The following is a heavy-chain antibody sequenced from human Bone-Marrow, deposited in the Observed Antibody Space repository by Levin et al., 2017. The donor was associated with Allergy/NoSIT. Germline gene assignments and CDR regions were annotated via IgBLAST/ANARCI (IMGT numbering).Heavy chain of an antibody. J-gene: IGHJ4*02. V-gene: IGHV3-23*01. Sequence: LSLTCAASRFTFSNFAMSWFRQAPGRGLEWVSVVDRYGGNIHYADSVKGRFTISRDNSKNTLYLQMNSLRAEDTAIYYCATYQQRGIDYWGQGTLVTVSS. CDR3: ATYQQRGIDY. CDR1: RFTFSNFA. CDR2: VDRYGGNI. D-gene: IGHD2-2*01.